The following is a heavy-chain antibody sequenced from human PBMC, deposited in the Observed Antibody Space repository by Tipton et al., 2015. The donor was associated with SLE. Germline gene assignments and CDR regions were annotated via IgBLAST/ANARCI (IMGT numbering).Heavy chain of an antibody. CDR3: ARVSCSSISCYVDF. CDR1: GGSISSGSYY. V-gene: IGHV4-61*02. CDR2: IYTKGSM. D-gene: IGHD2-2*01. Sequence: LRLSFTVSGGSISSGSYYWSWIRQPAGKGLEWIGRIYTKGSMNYSPSLRSRVTISLDPSKNQLSLKLTSVTAADTAVYYCARVSCSSISCYVDFWGQGTLVTVSS. J-gene: IGHJ4*02.